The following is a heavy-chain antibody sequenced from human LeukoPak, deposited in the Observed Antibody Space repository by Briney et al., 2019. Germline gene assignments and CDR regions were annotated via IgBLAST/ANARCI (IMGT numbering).Heavy chain of an antibody. J-gene: IGHJ4*02. Sequence: GGSLRLSCAASGFTFSSYSMNWVRQAPGKGLEWVSSISSSSSYIYYADSVKGRFTISRDNAKNSLYLQMNSLRAEDTAVYYCARDEYSGYEWNYWGQGTLVTVSS. CDR2: ISSSSSYI. CDR3: ARDEYSGYEWNY. CDR1: GFTFSSYS. V-gene: IGHV3-21*01. D-gene: IGHD5-12*01.